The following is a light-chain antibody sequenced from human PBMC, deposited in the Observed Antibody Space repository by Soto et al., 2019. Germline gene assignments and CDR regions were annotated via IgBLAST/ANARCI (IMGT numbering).Light chain of an antibody. CDR2: DND. Sequence: QSVLTQPPSASGTPGQRVTISCYGRRSNIGSNYVSWYQQLPGTAPKLLIYDNDQRPSGVPDRFSGSKSGTSASLAISGLRSEDEADYYGAAWDDSLSVFFGGVTQLTVL. V-gene: IGLV1-47*02. CDR3: AAWDDSLSVF. CDR1: RSNIGSNY. J-gene: IGLJ2*01.